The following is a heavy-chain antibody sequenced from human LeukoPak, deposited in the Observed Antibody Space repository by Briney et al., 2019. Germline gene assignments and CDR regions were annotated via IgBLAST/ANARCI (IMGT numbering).Heavy chain of an antibody. CDR3: ASAGGGYSYGHQGY. D-gene: IGHD5-18*01. Sequence: GGSLRLSCAASGFTFSSYWMHWVRQAPGKGLVWVSRINSDGSSTSYADSVEGRFTISRDNAKNTLYLQMNSLRAEDTAVYYCASAGGGYSYGHQGYWGQGTLVTVSS. J-gene: IGHJ4*02. CDR2: INSDGSST. CDR1: GFTFSSYW. V-gene: IGHV3-74*01.